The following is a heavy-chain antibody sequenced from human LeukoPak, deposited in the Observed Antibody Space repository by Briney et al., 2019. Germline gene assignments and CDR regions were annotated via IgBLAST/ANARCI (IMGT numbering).Heavy chain of an antibody. Sequence: GGSLRLSCAASGFTFSDYYMSWIRQAPGKGLEWVSYISSSGSTIYYADSVKGRFTISRDNAKNSLYLQMNSLRAEDTAVYYCAKAASSSWPSYYYGMDVWGQGTTVTVSS. CDR3: AKAASSSWPSYYYGMDV. J-gene: IGHJ6*02. CDR2: ISSSGSTI. V-gene: IGHV3-11*01. CDR1: GFTFSDYY. D-gene: IGHD6-13*01.